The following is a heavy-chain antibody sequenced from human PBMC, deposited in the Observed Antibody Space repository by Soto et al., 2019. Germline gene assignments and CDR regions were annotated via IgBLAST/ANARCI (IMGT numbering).Heavy chain of an antibody. V-gene: IGHV3-9*01. Sequence: EVQLVESGGGLVQPGRSLRLSCAASGFTFDDYAMHWVRQAPGKGLEWVSGISWNRGSIGYADSVKGRFTISRDNAKNSLYLQMNSLRAEDTALYYCAKDTPRYSSGWYDFDYWGQGTLVTVSS. CDR3: AKDTPRYSSGWYDFDY. CDR1: GFTFDDYA. D-gene: IGHD6-19*01. CDR2: ISWNRGSI. J-gene: IGHJ4*02.